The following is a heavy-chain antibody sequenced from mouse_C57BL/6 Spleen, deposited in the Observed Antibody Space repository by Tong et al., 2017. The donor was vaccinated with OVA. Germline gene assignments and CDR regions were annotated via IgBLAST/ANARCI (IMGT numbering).Heavy chain of an antibody. J-gene: IGHJ3*01. V-gene: IGHV3-2*02. CDR3: AREGGKLGLFAY. CDR2: ISYSGST. CDR1: GYSITSDYA. D-gene: IGHD4-1*01. Sequence: DVQLQESGPGLVKPPQSLSLTCTVTGYSITSDYAWNWIRQFPGNKLEWMGYISYSGSTSYNPSLKSRISITRDTSKNQFFLQLNSVTTEDTATYYCAREGGKLGLFAYWGQGTLVTVSA.